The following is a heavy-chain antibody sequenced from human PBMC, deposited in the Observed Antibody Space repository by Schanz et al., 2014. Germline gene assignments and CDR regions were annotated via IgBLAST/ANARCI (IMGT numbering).Heavy chain of an antibody. CDR3: ARAQGVIRLYYGVDV. J-gene: IGHJ6*02. Sequence: EVQLVESGGGLVQPGRSLRLSCAASGFTFDDYAMHWVRQAPGKGLEWVSTIYSSGSTYYADSVRGRFTISRDNSMNTVYLQMNSLRSDDAAVYYCARAQGVIRLYYGVDVWGQGTTVTVSS. CDR2: IYSSGST. D-gene: IGHD3-10*01. V-gene: IGHV3-66*02. CDR1: GFTFDDYA.